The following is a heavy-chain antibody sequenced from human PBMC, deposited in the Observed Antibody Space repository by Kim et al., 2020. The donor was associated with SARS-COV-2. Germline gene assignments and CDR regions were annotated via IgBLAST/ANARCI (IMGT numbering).Heavy chain of an antibody. V-gene: IGHV4-34*01. CDR3: ARGGGLVY. J-gene: IGHJ4*02. CDR2: GST. D-gene: IGHD3-9*01. Sequence: GSTNYNPSLKSRVTISVDTSKNQFSLKLSSVTAADTAVYYCARGGGLVYWGQGTLVTVSS.